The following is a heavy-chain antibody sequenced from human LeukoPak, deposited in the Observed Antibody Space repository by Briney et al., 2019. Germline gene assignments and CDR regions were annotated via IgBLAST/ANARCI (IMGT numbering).Heavy chain of an antibody. Sequence: SETLSLTCTVSGGSISNYYWSWIRQPAGKGLEWIGRIYSSGTTNSSPSLKSRVTMSVDMSKNQFSLNLSSVTAADTAAYFCARGSAGWYSIDYWGQGILVTVSS. V-gene: IGHV4-4*07. CDR2: IYSSGTT. CDR3: ARGSAGWYSIDY. CDR1: GGSISNYY. J-gene: IGHJ4*02. D-gene: IGHD6-19*01.